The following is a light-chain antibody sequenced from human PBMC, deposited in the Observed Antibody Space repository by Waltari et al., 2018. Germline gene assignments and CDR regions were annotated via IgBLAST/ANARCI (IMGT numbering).Light chain of an antibody. V-gene: IGLV2-23*02. J-gene: IGLJ3*02. CDR2: EVS. CDR3: CSFANDSRV. Sequence: QSALTQPASVSGSPVQSITISCTGTTSDIWTYDVVSWFQQRPGKAPQLLISEVSKRPSQISQRGSGSKSGNTASRTISGLQAEDEADYYCCSFANDSRVFGGGTKVTVL. CDR1: TSDIWTYDV.